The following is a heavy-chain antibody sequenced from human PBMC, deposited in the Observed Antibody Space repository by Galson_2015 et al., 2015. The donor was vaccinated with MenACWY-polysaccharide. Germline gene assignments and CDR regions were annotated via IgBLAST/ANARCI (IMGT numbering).Heavy chain of an antibody. J-gene: IGHJ4*02. CDR3: AKDKVYSSGWYSYFDY. CDR1: GFTFSSYA. V-gene: IGHV3-23*01. Sequence: SLRLSCAASGFTFSSYAMSWVRLAPGKGLEWVSAISGSGGSTYYADSVKGRFTISRDNSKNTLYLQMNSLRAEDTAVYYCAKDKVYSSGWYSYFDYWGQGTLVTVSS. CDR2: ISGSGGST. D-gene: IGHD6-19*01.